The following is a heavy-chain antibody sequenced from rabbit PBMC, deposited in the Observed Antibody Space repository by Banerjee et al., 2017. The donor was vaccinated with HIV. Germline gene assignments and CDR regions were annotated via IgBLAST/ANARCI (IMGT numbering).Heavy chain of an antibody. CDR1: GFSLSSFY. D-gene: IGHD8-1*01. J-gene: IGHJ3*01. CDR3: ARNPYDGNSYNL. Sequence: QLKESGGGLVQPGGSLKLSCTVSGFSLSSFYMSWVRQAPGKGLEWIGYIDPVFGRTYYASWVNGRFTISSHSPQNTLSLQLNSLTAADTATYFCARNPYDGNSYNLWGQGTLVTVS. CDR2: IDPVFGRT. V-gene: IGHV1S7*01.